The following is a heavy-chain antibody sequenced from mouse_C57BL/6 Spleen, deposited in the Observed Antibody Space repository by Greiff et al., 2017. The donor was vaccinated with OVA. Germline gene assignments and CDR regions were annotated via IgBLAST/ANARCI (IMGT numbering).Heavy chain of an antibody. CDR2: IYPSDSET. V-gene: IGHV1-61*01. D-gene: IGHD1-1*01. Sequence: QVQLQQPGAELVRPGSSVKLSCKASGYTFTSYWMDWVKQRPGQGLEWIGNIYPSDSETHYNQKFKDKATLTVDKSSSTAYMQLSSLTSEDSAVYYCAREDYYGSSYGDWGQGTTLTVSS. J-gene: IGHJ2*01. CDR1: GYTFTSYW. CDR3: AREDYYGSSYGD.